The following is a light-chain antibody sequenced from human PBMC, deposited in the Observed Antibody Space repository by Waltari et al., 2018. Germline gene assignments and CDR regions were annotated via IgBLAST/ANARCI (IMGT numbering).Light chain of an antibody. CDR2: EVT. J-gene: IGLJ1*01. CDR3: TSYAGSKNV. V-gene: IGLV2-8*01. CDR1: SSDVGAHNY. Sequence: QSALTQPPSASGSPGQSVTISCTGTSSDVGAHNYVSWNQQHPGKGPKLMIYEVTKRPPGVPDRFSGSKSGNTASLTVSGLQAEDEADYYCTSYAGSKNVFGTGTKVTVL.